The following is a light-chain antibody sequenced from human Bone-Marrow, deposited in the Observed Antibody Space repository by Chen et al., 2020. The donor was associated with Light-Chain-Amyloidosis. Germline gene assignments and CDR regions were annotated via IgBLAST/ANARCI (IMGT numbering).Light chain of an antibody. J-gene: IGLJ3*02. Sequence: SYVLTQPSSVSVAPEQTATIACGGNNIGSTSVHWYQQTPGQAPLLVVYADSDRPSGIPGRLGGCNWGKTATQKMSRGEAGDEAEYSCEVWDRRSDRPVFGGGTKLSVL. CDR2: ADS. CDR3: EVWDRRSDRPV. V-gene: IGLV3-21*02. CDR1: NIGSTS.